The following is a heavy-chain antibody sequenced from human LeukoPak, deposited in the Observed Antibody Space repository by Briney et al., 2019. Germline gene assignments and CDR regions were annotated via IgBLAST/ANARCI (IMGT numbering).Heavy chain of an antibody. Sequence: SETLSLTCGVYGMSLNDYFWTWIRQSPEKGLEWIGEINHSGTTNYNPSLKSRVTISIDTSKDQFSLNLSSVTAEDTAVYYCAKDLPVNVLWYWGQGTLVTVSS. CDR3: AKDLPVNVLWY. CDR2: INHSGTT. V-gene: IGHV4-34*01. CDR1: GMSLNDYF. D-gene: IGHD1-1*01. J-gene: IGHJ4*02.